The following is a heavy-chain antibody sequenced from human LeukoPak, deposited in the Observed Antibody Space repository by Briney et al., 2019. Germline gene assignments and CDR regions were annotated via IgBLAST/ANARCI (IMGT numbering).Heavy chain of an antibody. D-gene: IGHD2-2*01. CDR3: ARIPDIVVVPAAPPPYYYYMDV. V-gene: IGHV3-21*01. CDR2: ISSSSYI. Sequence: GGSLRLSCAASGFTFSSYSMNWVRQAPGKGLEWVSSISSSSYIYYADSVKGRFTISRDNAKNSLYLQMNSLRAEDTAVYYCARIPDIVVVPAAPPPYYYYMDVWGKGTTVTVSS. J-gene: IGHJ6*03. CDR1: GFTFSSYS.